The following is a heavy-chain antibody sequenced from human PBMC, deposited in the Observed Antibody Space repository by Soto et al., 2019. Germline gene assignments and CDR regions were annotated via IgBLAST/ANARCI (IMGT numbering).Heavy chain of an antibody. D-gene: IGHD3-22*01. CDR1: GFTLSSYA. CDR3: ARDRTSHDTSGNYGSSGFDD. CDR2: ISYDGTNK. V-gene: IGHV3-30-3*01. Sequence: GTLRLSCAASGFTLSSYALNWVRQAPGKGLELVTVISYDGTNKYYVDSVKGRFTISRDNSRNTLYLQMNSLRAEDTAVYYCARDRTSHDTSGNYGSSGFDDWGLGTMVTVSS. J-gene: IGHJ4*02.